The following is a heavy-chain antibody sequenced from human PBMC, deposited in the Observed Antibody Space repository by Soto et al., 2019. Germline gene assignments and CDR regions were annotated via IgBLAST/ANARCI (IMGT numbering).Heavy chain of an antibody. CDR2: IYWDDDK. D-gene: IGHD6-13*01. V-gene: IGHV2-5*02. CDR3: AHHISRQLPPPYYYYYGMDV. CDR1: GFSLSTSGVG. Sequence: QITLKESGPTLVKPTQTLTLTCTFSGFSLSTSGVGVGWIRQPPGKALEWLALIYWDDDKRYSPSLKSRLTITKDTSKNQVVLTMTNMDPVDTATYYCAHHISRQLPPPYYYYYGMDVWGQGTTVTVSS. J-gene: IGHJ6*02.